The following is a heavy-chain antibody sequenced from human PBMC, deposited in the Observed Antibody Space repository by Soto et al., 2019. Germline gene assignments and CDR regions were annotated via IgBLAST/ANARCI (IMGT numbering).Heavy chain of an antibody. J-gene: IGHJ6*02. CDR1: GFSFNEAW. CDR3: TTGSVEGI. Sequence: EVQLVESAGGLVKRGGSLRLSCIASGFSFNEAWMNWVRQAPGQGLEWVGRIKTSAGGGATNYAAPVQGRFTISRDDSKNTLYLHMNSLRTEDTAIYYCTTGSVEGIWGQGTTVIVSS. CDR2: IKTSAGGGAT. D-gene: IGHD2-15*01. V-gene: IGHV3-15*07.